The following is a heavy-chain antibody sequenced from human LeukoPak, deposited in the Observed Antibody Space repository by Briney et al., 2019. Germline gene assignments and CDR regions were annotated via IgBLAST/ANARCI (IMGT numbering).Heavy chain of an antibody. V-gene: IGHV4-39*01. Sequence: SETLSLICTVSGASISSSSYHWGWIRQPPGQGLEWIGSTHYSGTTYYNPSLKSRVTLSADTSKNQFSLKVTSVTAADTAVYYCARASSGYYWDFDYWGQGALVTVSS. CDR3: ARASSGYYWDFDY. D-gene: IGHD3-22*01. CDR1: GASISSSSYH. CDR2: THYSGTT. J-gene: IGHJ4*02.